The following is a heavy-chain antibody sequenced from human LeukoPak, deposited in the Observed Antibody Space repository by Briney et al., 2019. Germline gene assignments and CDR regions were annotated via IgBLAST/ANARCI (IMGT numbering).Heavy chain of an antibody. CDR1: GFTFSNHA. V-gene: IGHV3-23*01. Sequence: GGSLRLSCAASGFTFSNHAVSWVRQAPGKGLQWVSVISGGGRTTEYADSVKGRFTVSRDNSVNTLSLHMDSLRVEDTAIYYCAKNVVFTRYFDSWGQGTLVTVSS. D-gene: IGHD2-21*01. CDR3: AKNVVFTRYFDS. CDR2: ISGGGRTT. J-gene: IGHJ4*02.